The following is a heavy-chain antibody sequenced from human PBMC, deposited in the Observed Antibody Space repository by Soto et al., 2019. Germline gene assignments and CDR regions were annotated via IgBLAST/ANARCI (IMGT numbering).Heavy chain of an antibody. CDR2: INAGNGNT. J-gene: IGHJ6*02. D-gene: IGHD3-3*01. Sequence: ASVKVSCKASGYTFTSYAMHWVRQAPGQRLEWMGWINAGNGNTKYSQKFQGRVTITRDTSASTAYMELSSLRSEDTAVYYCARDLTGITIFGVVTRPDAAHHYYYYGMDVWGQGTTVTVSS. V-gene: IGHV1-3*01. CDR1: GYTFTSYA. CDR3: ARDLTGITIFGVVTRPDAAHHYYYYGMDV.